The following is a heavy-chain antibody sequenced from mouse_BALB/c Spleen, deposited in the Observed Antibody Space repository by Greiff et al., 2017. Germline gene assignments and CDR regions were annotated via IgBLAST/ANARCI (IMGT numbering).Heavy chain of an antibody. CDR2: IDPSDSET. J-gene: IGHJ4*01. V-gene: IGHV1S126*01. Sequence: VQLQQSGPQLVRPGASVKISCKASGYSFTSYWMHWVKQRPGQGLEWIGMIDPSDSETRLNQKFKDKATLTVDKSSSTAYMQLSSPTSEDSAVYYCARGDYRYDDGAMDYWGQGTSVTVSS. D-gene: IGHD2-14*01. CDR1: GYSFTSYW. CDR3: ARGDYRYDDGAMDY.